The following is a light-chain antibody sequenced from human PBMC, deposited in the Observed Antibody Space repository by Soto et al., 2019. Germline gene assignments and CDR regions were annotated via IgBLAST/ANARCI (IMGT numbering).Light chain of an antibody. CDR2: DVS. Sequence: QSALTQPRSVSGSPGQSVTISCTGTTSDVGGYNFVSWYQQHPGKAPKLMIHDVSQRPSGVPDRFSGSKSGNTASLTISGLQAEDDADYFCFSYAGGYNWVFGGGTKVTVL. CDR3: FSYAGGYNWV. CDR1: TSDVGGYNF. J-gene: IGLJ3*02. V-gene: IGLV2-11*01.